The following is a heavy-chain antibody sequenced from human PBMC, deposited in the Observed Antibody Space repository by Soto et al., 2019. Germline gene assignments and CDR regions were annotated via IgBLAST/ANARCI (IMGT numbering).Heavy chain of an antibody. CDR3: ARVGVVAAYSPPYHYNALDV. Sequence: GWSLRLSCAASGFTFSSYWMSWVRQAPGKGLEWVANIKQDGSEKYYVDSVKGRFTISRDNAKNSLYLQMSSLRDEDTAVYYCARVGVVAAYSPPYHYNALDVWGQGTTGTVSS. CDR2: IKQDGSEK. CDR1: GFTFSSYW. D-gene: IGHD2-15*01. V-gene: IGHV3-7*01. J-gene: IGHJ6*01.